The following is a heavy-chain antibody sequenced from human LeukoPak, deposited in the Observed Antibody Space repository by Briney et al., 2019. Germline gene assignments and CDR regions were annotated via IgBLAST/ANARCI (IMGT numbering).Heavy chain of an antibody. V-gene: IGHV4-59*08. CDR2: IYYSGST. CDR1: GDSISRYF. CDR3: ARYDAFDI. J-gene: IGHJ3*02. Sequence: SETLSLTCTVSGDSISRYFWSWIRQPPGKGLEWIGYIYYSGSTNYNPSLKSRVTISIDTSKNQLSLKLSSVTAADTAVYYCARYDAFDIWGQGTMVTVPS.